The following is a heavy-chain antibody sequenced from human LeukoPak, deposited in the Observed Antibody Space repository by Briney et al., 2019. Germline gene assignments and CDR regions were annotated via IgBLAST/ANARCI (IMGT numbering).Heavy chain of an antibody. J-gene: IGHJ2*01. CDR3: ARARGDGYQWYFDL. CDR2: IKQDGSEK. V-gene: IGHV3-7*01. D-gene: IGHD5-24*01. CDR1: GFTFSSYW. Sequence: GGSLRLSCAASGFTFSSYWMNWVRQAPGKGLEWVANIKQDGSEKNYVDFVKGRFTFSRDNAKNSLDLQMNSLRAEDTAMYYCARARGDGYQWYFDLWGRGTLVTVSS.